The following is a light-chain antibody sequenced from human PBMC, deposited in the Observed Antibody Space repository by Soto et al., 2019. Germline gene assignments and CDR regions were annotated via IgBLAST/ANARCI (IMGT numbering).Light chain of an antibody. CDR3: AAWDDSLNGVL. J-gene: IGLJ2*01. V-gene: IGLV1-44*01. Sequence: QSVLTQPPSASGTPGQRVTISCSGSSSNIGSNTVNWYHQLPGTAPTLVIYSNNQRPSGVPDRFSGSKSGTSASLAISGLQSEDEADYYCAAWDDSLNGVLFGGGTKLTVL. CDR1: SSNIGSNT. CDR2: SNN.